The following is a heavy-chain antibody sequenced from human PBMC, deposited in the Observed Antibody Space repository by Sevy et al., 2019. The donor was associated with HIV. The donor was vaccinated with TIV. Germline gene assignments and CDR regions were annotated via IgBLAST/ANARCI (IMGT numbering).Heavy chain of an antibody. D-gene: IGHD6-6*01. CDR1: GFTFSSYG. CDR2: IWYDGSNK. Sequence: GGSLRLSCAASGFTFSSYGMHWVRQAPGKGLEWVAVIWYDGSNKYYADSVKGRFTISRDNSKNTLYLQMNSLRAEDTIVYYCARAPRSYSSSSDYYYYYGMDVWGQGTTVTVSS. V-gene: IGHV3-33*01. CDR3: ARAPRSYSSSSDYYYYYGMDV. J-gene: IGHJ6*02.